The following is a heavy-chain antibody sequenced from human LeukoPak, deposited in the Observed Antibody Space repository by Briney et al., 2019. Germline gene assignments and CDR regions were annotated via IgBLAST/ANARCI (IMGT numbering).Heavy chain of an antibody. CDR1: GFTFSSNW. D-gene: IGHD6-6*01. CDR3: ARTDSTSSGYFDY. Sequence: GGSLRLSCAASGFTFSSNWMSWVRQAPGKGLEWVANINQGGSEIKYVDSVKGRFTISRDNAENSLYLEMSNLRPEDTAVYYCARTDSTSSGYFDYWGQGTLVTVSS. J-gene: IGHJ4*02. V-gene: IGHV3-7*01. CDR2: INQGGSEI.